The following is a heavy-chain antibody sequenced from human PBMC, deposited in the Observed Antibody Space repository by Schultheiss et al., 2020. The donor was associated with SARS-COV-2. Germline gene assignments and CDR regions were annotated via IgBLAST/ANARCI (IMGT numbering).Heavy chain of an antibody. Sequence: ASVKVSCKASGYTFTGYYMHWVRQAPGQGLEWMGWINPNSGGTNYAQKFQGRVTMTRDTSISTAYMELSRLRSDDTAVYYCARGSDCSSTSCYTDPYYYYYGMDVWGQGTTVTVSS. J-gene: IGHJ6*02. CDR1: GYTFTGYY. CDR3: ARGSDCSSTSCYTDPYYYYYGMDV. CDR2: INPNSGGT. D-gene: IGHD2-2*02. V-gene: IGHV1-2*02.